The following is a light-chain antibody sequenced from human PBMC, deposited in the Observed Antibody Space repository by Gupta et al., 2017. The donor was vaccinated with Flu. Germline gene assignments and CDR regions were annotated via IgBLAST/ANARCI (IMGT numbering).Light chain of an antibody. CDR2: DAS. V-gene: IGKV3-11*01. CDR3: HQRFDWPLT. J-gene: IGKJ4*01. Sequence: AFYPQKPGHAPRIHFYDASNSVPGIPARFCCTGSGTDFTLTINSLEPEEFAFYYCHQRFDWPLTFGGGTKVEIK.